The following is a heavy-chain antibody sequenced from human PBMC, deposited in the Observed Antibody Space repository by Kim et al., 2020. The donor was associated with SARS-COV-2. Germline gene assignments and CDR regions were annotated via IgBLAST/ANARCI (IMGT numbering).Heavy chain of an antibody. V-gene: IGHV6-1*01. CDR3: ARDRAMVRGDLFDY. D-gene: IGHD3-10*01. J-gene: IGHJ4*02. Sequence: AVSVKRRITLTPDTAKNQFYLQLNSVTPEDTAVYYCARDRAMVRGDLFDYWGQGTLVTVSS.